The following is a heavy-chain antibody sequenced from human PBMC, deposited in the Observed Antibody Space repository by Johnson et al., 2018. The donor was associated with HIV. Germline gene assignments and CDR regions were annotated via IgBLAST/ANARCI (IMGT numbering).Heavy chain of an antibody. CDR1: GFTFSSYA. J-gene: IGHJ3*02. D-gene: IGHD6-6*01. CDR3: ARGGGYSIAAPSDAFDI. CDR2: ISYDGSNK. Sequence: QVQLVESGGGVVQPGRSLRLSCAASGFTFSSYAMHWVRQAPGKGLEWVAVISYDGSNKYYADSVKGRFTIPRDNSKNTLYLQMNSLRAEDTAVYYCARGGGYSIAAPSDAFDIWCQGTMVTVSS. V-gene: IGHV3-30-3*01.